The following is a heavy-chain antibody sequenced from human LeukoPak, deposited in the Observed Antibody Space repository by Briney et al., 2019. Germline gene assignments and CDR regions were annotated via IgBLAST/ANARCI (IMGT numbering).Heavy chain of an antibody. CDR3: ARLYCSSTSCHLDY. V-gene: IGHV4-61*08. Sequence: SQTLFLTCTVSGGSISSGGYYWSWIRQHPGKGLEWIGYIYYSGSTNYNPSLKSRVTISVGTSKNQFSLKLSSVTAADTAVYYCARLYCSSTSCHLDYWGQGTLVTVSS. J-gene: IGHJ4*02. CDR2: IYYSGST. CDR1: GGSISSGGYY. D-gene: IGHD2-2*01.